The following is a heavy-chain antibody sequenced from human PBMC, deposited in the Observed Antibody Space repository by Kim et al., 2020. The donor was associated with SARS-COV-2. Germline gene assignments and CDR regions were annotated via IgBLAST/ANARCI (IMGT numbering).Heavy chain of an antibody. J-gene: IGHJ4*02. V-gene: IGHV2-70*01. D-gene: IGHD3-3*01. CDR3: ARSHDFWSGYFDY. Sequence: YSTSLKTRLTISKDTSKNQVVLTMTNMDPVDTATYYCARSHDFWSGYFDYWGQGTLVTVSS.